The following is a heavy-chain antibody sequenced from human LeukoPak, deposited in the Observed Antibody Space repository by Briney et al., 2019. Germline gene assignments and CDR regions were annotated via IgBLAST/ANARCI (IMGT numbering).Heavy chain of an antibody. CDR1: GCTFSGSA. J-gene: IGHJ4*02. CDR3: TSTEELADCGGDCYSSFDS. V-gene: IGHV3-73*01. Sequence: GGSLKLSCAASGCTFSGSAMHWVRQASGKGLEWVGRIRSKGNSYATAYAASVKGRFTISRDDSKNTAYLQMNSLKTEDTAVYYCTSTEELADCGGDCYSSFDSWGQGTLVTVSS. CDR2: IRSKGNSYAT. D-gene: IGHD2-21*02.